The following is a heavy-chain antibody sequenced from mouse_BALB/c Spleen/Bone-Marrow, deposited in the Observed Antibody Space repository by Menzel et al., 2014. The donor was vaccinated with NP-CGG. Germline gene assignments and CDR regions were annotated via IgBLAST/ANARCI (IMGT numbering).Heavy chain of an antibody. CDR2: IDPANGNT. V-gene: IGHV14-3*02. D-gene: IGHD1-1*01. Sequence: EVQLQQSGAELVKPGASVKLSCTASGFNIKDTYMHWVKQRPEQGLEWIGMIDPANGNTKYDPKFQGKATITADTSSNTAYLQLSSLTSEDTAVYYCARGGSSYGWYFDVWGAGTTVTVSS. J-gene: IGHJ1*01. CDR1: GFNIKDTY. CDR3: ARGGSSYGWYFDV.